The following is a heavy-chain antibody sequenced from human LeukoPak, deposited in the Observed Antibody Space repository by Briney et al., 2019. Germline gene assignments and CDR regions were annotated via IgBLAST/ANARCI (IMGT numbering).Heavy chain of an antibody. Sequence: GGSLRLSCAASGFTLRSFGMHWVRQAPGKGLEWVASIRYDGSNKYYADSVKGRFTVSRDNPKNTLYLQMNSLRGEDTAVYYCTKDKGQSSGWLDYWGQGTLVTVSS. CDR1: GFTLRSFG. J-gene: IGHJ4*02. V-gene: IGHV3-30*02. D-gene: IGHD6-19*01. CDR3: TKDKGQSSGWLDY. CDR2: IRYDGSNK.